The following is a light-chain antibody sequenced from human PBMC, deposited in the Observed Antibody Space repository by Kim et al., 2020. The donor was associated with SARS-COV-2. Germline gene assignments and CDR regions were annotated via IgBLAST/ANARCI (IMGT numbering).Light chain of an antibody. CDR2: DVS. Sequence: PVQSITIYCTGTSSDVGTYKLVSWYQHLPGKAPKFMIYDVSKRTSGLSSRFSGSKSGNTASLTISDLQAEDEAYYYCCSYAGGPYVFGTGTKVTVL. J-gene: IGLJ1*01. V-gene: IGLV2-23*02. CDR1: SSDVGTYKL. CDR3: CSYAGGPYV.